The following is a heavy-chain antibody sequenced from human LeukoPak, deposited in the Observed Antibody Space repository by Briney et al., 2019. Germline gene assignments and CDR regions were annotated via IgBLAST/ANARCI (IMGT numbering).Heavy chain of an antibody. V-gene: IGHV3-7*03. CDR3: AKSTAPAGYYLDY. D-gene: IGHD2-2*01. Sequence: GGSLRLSCAASGFTFSSYWMSWVRQAPGKGLEWVANIKQDGSEKYYVDSVKGRFTISRDNAKNSLYLQMNSLRAEDTAVYYCAKSTAPAGYYLDYWGQGILVTVSS. J-gene: IGHJ4*02. CDR1: GFTFSSYW. CDR2: IKQDGSEK.